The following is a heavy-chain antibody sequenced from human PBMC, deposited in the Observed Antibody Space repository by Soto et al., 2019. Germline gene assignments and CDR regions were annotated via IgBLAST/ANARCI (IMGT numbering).Heavy chain of an antibody. V-gene: IGHV1-18*01. J-gene: IGHJ4*02. CDR3: ARDAPRGSSWHRWGY. Sequence: QVQLVQSGAEVKKPGASVKVSCSTSGYTFTTYGISWLRQAPGQGLEWMGWISAYNGSTKYAQKLHDRVTVTIDTSTITAYMELRSLTSDDTAVYYCARDAPRGSSWHRWGYWGQGTLVTVSS. CDR1: GYTFTTYG. CDR2: ISAYNGST. D-gene: IGHD6-13*01.